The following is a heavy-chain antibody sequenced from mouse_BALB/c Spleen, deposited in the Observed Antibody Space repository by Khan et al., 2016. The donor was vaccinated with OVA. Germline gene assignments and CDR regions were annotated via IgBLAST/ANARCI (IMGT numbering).Heavy chain of an antibody. CDR2: ISSSGST. Sequence: VQLKESGPGLVKPSQSLSLTCTVTGYSITSDYAWNWIRQFPGNKLEWMGYISSSGSTNYNQALKSRISITRDTSKNQLFLTLNYVTTEDTATYYCARDGSRYNYAMDYWCQGTSVTVSS. CDR3: ARDGSRYNYAMDY. J-gene: IGHJ4*01. CDR1: GYSITSDYA. D-gene: IGHD2-3*01. V-gene: IGHV3-2*02.